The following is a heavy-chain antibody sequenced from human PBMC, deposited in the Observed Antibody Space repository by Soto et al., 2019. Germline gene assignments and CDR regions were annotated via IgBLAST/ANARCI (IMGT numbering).Heavy chain of an antibody. Sequence: SVPTLVNPAETLTLTCTVSGSSLSNARMGVSWIRQPPGKALEWLAHIFSNDEKSYSTSLKSRLTISKDTSKSQVVLTITNMEPVDKATSYCARNTHQWLLPLRYYGMDVWGQGTTVTVSS. CDR2: IFSNDEK. CDR3: ARNTHQWLLPLRYYGMDV. CDR1: GSSLSNARMG. V-gene: IGHV2-26*01. D-gene: IGHD3-22*01. J-gene: IGHJ6*02.